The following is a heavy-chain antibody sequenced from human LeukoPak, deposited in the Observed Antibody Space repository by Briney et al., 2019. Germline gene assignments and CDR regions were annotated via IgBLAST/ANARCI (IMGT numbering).Heavy chain of an antibody. D-gene: IGHD2-15*01. CDR2: ISYDGSNK. Sequence: GESLKISCAASGFTFNTYSMNWVRQAPGKGLEWVAVISYDGSNKYYADSVKGRFTISRDNSKNTLYLQMNSLRAEDTAVYYCAKDYRGGSFLFDYWGQGTLVTVSS. V-gene: IGHV3-30*18. CDR1: GFTFNTYS. CDR3: AKDYRGGSFLFDY. J-gene: IGHJ4*02.